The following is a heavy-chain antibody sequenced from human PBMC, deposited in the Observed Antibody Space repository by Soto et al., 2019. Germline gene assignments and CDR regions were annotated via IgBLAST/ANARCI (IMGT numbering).Heavy chain of an antibody. Sequence: PGGSLRLSCAASGLTFSSYAMHWVRQAPGKGLEWVAVISYDGSNKYYADSVKGRFTISRDNSKNTLYLQMNSLRAEDTAVYYCARVYSGSPSGTWYYGMDVWGQGTTVTVSS. J-gene: IGHJ6*02. CDR2: ISYDGSNK. CDR1: GLTFSSYA. D-gene: IGHD1-26*01. V-gene: IGHV3-30-3*01. CDR3: ARVYSGSPSGTWYYGMDV.